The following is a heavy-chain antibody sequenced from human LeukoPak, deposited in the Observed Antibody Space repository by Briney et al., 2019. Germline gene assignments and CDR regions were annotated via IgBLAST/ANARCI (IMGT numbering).Heavy chain of an antibody. V-gene: IGHV3-23*01. CDR2: VSGRGANT. J-gene: IGHJ4*02. CDR1: GFTFSTYV. D-gene: IGHD6-19*01. CDR3: AKDGSAVAGSTSFDY. Sequence: PGGSLRLSCAASGFTFSTYVMSWVRQAPGKGLEWVSSVSGRGANTYYADSVQGRFTISRDNSKNTLYLQMNSLRAEDTAVYYCAKDGSAVAGSTSFDYWGQGTLVTVSS.